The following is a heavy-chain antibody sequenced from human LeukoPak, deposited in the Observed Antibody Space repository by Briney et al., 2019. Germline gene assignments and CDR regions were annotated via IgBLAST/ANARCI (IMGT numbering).Heavy chain of an antibody. Sequence: SETLSLTCTVSGGSISSGGYYWSWIRQHPGKGLEWIGYIYYSGSTYYNPSLKSRVTISVDTSKNQFSLKLSSVTAADTAVYYCARDRPGSGVDYWGQGTLVTVSS. CDR1: GGSISSGGYY. CDR3: ARDRPGSGVDY. J-gene: IGHJ4*02. V-gene: IGHV4-31*03. D-gene: IGHD3-10*01. CDR2: IYYSGST.